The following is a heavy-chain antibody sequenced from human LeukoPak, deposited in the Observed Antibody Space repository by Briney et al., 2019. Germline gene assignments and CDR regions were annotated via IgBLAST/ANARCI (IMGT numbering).Heavy chain of an antibody. D-gene: IGHD4-17*01. CDR3: ARAGTTVVTPRFYFDY. J-gene: IGHJ4*02. Sequence: TGGSLRLSCAASGFTFSSYAMSWVRQAPGKGQEWVSAISGSGGSTYYADSVKGRFTISRDNSKNTLYLQMNSLRAEDTAVYYCARAGTTVVTPRFYFDYWGQGTLVTVSS. CDR2: ISGSGGST. CDR1: GFTFSSYA. V-gene: IGHV3-23*01.